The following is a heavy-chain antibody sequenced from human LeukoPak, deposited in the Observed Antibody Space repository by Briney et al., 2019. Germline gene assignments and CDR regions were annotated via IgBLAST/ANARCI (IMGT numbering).Heavy chain of an antibody. D-gene: IGHD6-19*01. CDR2: ISGSGGST. Sequence: GGSLRLSCADSGFTFSSYAMNWVRQAPGKGLEWVSAISGSGGSTYYADSVKGRFTISRDNSKNTLYLQMNSLRAEDTAVYYCAKDRSQVAGSWYNWFDPWGQGTLVTVSS. V-gene: IGHV3-23*01. J-gene: IGHJ5*02. CDR1: GFTFSSYA. CDR3: AKDRSQVAGSWYNWFDP.